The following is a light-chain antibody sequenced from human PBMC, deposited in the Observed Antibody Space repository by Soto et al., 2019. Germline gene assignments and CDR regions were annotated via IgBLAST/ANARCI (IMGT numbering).Light chain of an antibody. CDR3: NSYTTSSTYV. CDR1: NSDVGSYNR. Sequence: QSVLTQPASVSGSPGQSITIPCTGTNSDVGSYNRVSWYQQPPGTAPKLMIYEVSNRPSGVSNRFSGSKSGNTASLTISGLQAEDEADYYCNSYTTSSTYVFGTGTKVTVL. V-gene: IGLV2-14*01. J-gene: IGLJ1*01. CDR2: EVS.